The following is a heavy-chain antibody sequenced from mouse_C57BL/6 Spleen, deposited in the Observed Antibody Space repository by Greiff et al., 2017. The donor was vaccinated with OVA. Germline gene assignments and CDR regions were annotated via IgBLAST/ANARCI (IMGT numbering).Heavy chain of an antibody. Sequence: QVQLQQSGAELVRPGTSVKVSCKASGYAFTNYLIEWVKQRPGQGLEWIGVINPGSGGTNYNEKFKGKATLTADKSSSTAYMQLSSRTSEDAAVDYCAGEYDNYGLAYWGQGTLVTVSA. J-gene: IGHJ3*01. CDR1: GYAFTNYL. CDR2: INPGSGGT. V-gene: IGHV1-54*01. CDR3: AGEYDNYGLAY. D-gene: IGHD2-10*02.